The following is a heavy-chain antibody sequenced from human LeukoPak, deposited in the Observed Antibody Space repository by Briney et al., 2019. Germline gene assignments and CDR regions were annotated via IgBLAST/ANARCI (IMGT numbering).Heavy chain of an antibody. CDR3: AKELYNDRGFCEARDY. Sequence: PGGSLRLSCAASGFTFSSYAMSWVRQAPGKGLEWVSGISGSGDSTYYADAVKGRFTISRDNSKDKLYLPMYRQRANDTAEYYCAKELYNDRGFCEARDYWGQGTLVTVSS. D-gene: IGHD3-22*01. CDR2: ISGSGDST. CDR1: GFTFSSYA. V-gene: IGHV3-23*01. J-gene: IGHJ4*02.